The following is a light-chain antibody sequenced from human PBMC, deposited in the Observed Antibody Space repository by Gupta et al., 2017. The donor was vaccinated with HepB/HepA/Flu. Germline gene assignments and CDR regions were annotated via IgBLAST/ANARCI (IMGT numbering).Light chain of an antibody. V-gene: IGLV7-46*01. Sequence: QAVVPQEPSLTVSPGGTVTLTCGSTTGTVTGGHYPYWFQQRPGQVPRTLIHDRRSTPSWTPARFSGSALGGKAALTLAGAQPEDEDDYYCSLYFGGVLIFGGGTKLTVL. CDR1: TGTVTGGHY. J-gene: IGLJ2*01. CDR3: SLYFGGVLI. CDR2: DRR.